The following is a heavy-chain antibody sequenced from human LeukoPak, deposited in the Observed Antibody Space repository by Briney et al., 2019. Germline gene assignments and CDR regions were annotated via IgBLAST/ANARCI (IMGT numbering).Heavy chain of an antibody. CDR3: ARAPPSSGYYADYGMDV. CDR2: INSDGSST. Sequence: GGSLRLSCAASGFTFSSYWMHWVRQAPGKGLVWVSRINSDGSSTSYADSVKGRFTISRDNAKNTLYLQMNSLRAEDTAVYYCARAPPSSGYYADYGMDVWGQGTTVTVSS. V-gene: IGHV3-74*01. CDR1: GFTFSSYW. D-gene: IGHD3-22*01. J-gene: IGHJ6*02.